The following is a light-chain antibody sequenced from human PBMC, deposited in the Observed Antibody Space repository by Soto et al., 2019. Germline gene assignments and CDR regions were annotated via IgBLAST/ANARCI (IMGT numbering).Light chain of an antibody. V-gene: IGKV1D-16*01. CDR1: RGIDDR. J-gene: IGKJ5*01. CDR3: QQYYSHPLT. CDR2: FAS. Sequence: DIQMTQSPSSLSASVGDRVTITCRASRGIDDRLAWYQQKPEKAPISLIYFASNLQDWVPSRFSGSGSGTEFTLNISNLQPEDFATHYCQQYYSHPLTFGQGTRLDIE.